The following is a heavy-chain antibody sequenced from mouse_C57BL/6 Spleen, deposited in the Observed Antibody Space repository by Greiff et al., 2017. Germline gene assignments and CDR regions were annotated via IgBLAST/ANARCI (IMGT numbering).Heavy chain of an antibody. CDR1: GFNVKDDY. Sequence: VQLQQSGAELVRPGASVKLSCTASGFNVKDDYMHWVKQRPEQGLEWIGWIDPENGDTDYASKFQGKATITADTSSNTAYLQLSSLTSEDTAVYYCTTSMMVKRYFDVWGTGTTVTVSS. CDR3: TTSMMVKRYFDV. CDR2: IDPENGDT. V-gene: IGHV14-4*01. D-gene: IGHD2-3*01. J-gene: IGHJ1*03.